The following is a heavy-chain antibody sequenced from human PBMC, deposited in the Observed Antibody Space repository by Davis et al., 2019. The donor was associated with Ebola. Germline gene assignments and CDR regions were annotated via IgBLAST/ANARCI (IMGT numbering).Heavy chain of an antibody. CDR1: GYTFTSYY. CDR3: ARDQGMVQQLAIPHFDY. CDR2: INPSGGST. J-gene: IGHJ4*02. Sequence: AASVKVSCKASGYTFTSYYMHWVRQAPGQGLEWMGIINPSGGSTSYAQKFQGRVTMTRDTSTSTVYMELSSLRSEDTAVYYCARDQGMVQQLAIPHFDYWGQGTLVTVSS. V-gene: IGHV1-46*01. D-gene: IGHD6-13*01.